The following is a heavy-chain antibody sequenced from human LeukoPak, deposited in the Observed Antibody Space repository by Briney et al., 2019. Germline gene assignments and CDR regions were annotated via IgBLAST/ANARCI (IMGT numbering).Heavy chain of an antibody. Sequence: GGSLRLSCAASGFTFDDYAMHWVRQAPGKGLEWVSGISWNSGSIGYADSVKGRFTISRDNAKNSLYLQMNSLRAEDTALYYCAKDKAYYYDSGAFDYWGQGTLVTVSS. V-gene: IGHV3-9*01. D-gene: IGHD3-22*01. J-gene: IGHJ4*02. CDR2: ISWNSGSI. CDR1: GFTFDDYA. CDR3: AKDKAYYYDSGAFDY.